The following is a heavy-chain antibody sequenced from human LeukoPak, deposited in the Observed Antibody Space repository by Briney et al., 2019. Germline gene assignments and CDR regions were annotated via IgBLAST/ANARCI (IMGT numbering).Heavy chain of an antibody. CDR3: AKEFYSSSWYGGAY. Sequence: GGSLRLSCAASGFTFGNYAMSWVRQAPGKGLEWVSVISGSSGTTYYADSVKGRFTISRDNSKNTLYLQMNSLRAEDTAVYYCAKEFYSSSWYGGAYWGQGTLVTVSS. J-gene: IGHJ4*02. CDR1: GFTFGNYA. D-gene: IGHD6-13*01. CDR2: ISGSSGTT. V-gene: IGHV3-23*01.